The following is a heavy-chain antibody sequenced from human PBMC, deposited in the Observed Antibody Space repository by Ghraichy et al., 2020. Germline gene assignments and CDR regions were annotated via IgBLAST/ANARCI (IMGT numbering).Heavy chain of an antibody. CDR3: ARGSTLHDIVVVPAATRARWFDP. J-gene: IGHJ5*02. V-gene: IGHV4-34*01. Sequence: SETLSLTCAVYGGSFSGYYWSWIRQPPGKGLEWIGEINHSGSTNYNPSLKSRVTISVDTSKNQFSLKLSSVTAADTAVYYCARGSTLHDIVVVPAATRARWFDPWCQGTLVTVSS. D-gene: IGHD2-2*01. CDR1: GGSFSGYY. CDR2: INHSGST.